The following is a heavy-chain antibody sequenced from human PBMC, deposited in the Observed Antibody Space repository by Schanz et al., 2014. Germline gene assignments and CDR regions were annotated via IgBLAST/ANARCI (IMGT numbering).Heavy chain of an antibody. CDR3: AKGMGYCSGGTCYDYYYYGLDV. J-gene: IGHJ6*02. CDR2: MSYDGSIK. D-gene: IGHD2-15*01. CDR1: GFIFSSYG. Sequence: QVQLVESGGGVVQPGRSLRLSCAASGFIFSSYGLHWVRQAPGKGLEWVAAMSYDGSIKYYGDSVKGRFTISRDNAKISLYLQMNSLSADDTAVFYCAKGMGYCSGGTCYDYYYYGLDVWGQGTTVTVSS. V-gene: IGHV3-33*03.